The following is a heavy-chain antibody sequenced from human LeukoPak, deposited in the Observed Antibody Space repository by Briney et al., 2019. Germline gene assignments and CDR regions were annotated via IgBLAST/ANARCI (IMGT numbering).Heavy chain of an antibody. J-gene: IGHJ4*02. CDR3: AKTTVGYSSGRYPGWPADC. D-gene: IGHD6-19*01. CDR2: IFGSGGCT. V-gene: IGHV3-23*01. Sequence: PGGSLRLPCEASGFTFNTYAIYWVRQAPGKGLEGVSGIFGSGGCTYYADSVKGRFTISRDNSKNTVYLQMNSLTADDTAVYYCAKTTVGYSSGRYPGWPADCWGQGTLVTVSS. CDR1: GFTFNTYA.